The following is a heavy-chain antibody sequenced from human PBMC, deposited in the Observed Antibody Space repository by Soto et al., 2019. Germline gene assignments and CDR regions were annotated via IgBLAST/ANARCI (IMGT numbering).Heavy chain of an antibody. CDR1: GGTITTSVL. CDR3: AGGRDYDY. V-gene: IGHV4-4*02. D-gene: IGHD1-26*01. CDR2: IAHDGHT. Sequence: KSSETLSLTCDVSGGTITTSVLWTWVRQFPGRGLEWIGEIAHDGHTNYNPSLSGRVTMSVDLSNSQFSLNVASVNAADTAVYFCAGGRDYDYWGQGTLFTVSS. J-gene: IGHJ4*02.